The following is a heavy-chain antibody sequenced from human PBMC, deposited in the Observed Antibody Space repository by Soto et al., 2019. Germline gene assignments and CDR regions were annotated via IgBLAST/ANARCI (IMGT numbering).Heavy chain of an antibody. Sequence: QVQLVQSGAGVRKPGSSVRVSCKASGGSFNRHTISWVRQAPGQGLEWMGGIIPIFGRANHAQKLQGRVRIIADESTSTVYMELSSLRSDDTDIYYCARGWGYDSTDYYYAYWGQGTLVIVSS. CDR3: ARGWGYDSTDYYYAY. D-gene: IGHD3-22*01. CDR2: IIPIFGRA. CDR1: GGSFNRHT. V-gene: IGHV1-69*01. J-gene: IGHJ4*02.